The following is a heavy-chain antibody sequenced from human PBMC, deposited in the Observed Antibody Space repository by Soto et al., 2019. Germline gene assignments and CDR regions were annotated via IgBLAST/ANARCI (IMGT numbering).Heavy chain of an antibody. J-gene: IGHJ6*02. D-gene: IGHD5-18*01. V-gene: IGHV3-30*18. Sequence: WVRQAPGKGLEWVAVISYDGSNKYYADSVKGRFTISRDNSKNTLYLQMNSLRAEDTAVYYCAKERGGLPYYYYYGMDVWGQGTTVTVSS. CDR3: AKERGGLPYYYYYGMDV. CDR2: ISYDGSNK.